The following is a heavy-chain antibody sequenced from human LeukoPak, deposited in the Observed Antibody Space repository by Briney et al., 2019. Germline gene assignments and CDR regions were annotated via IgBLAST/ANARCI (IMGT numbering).Heavy chain of an antibody. V-gene: IGHV3-43*02. CDR3: ARESGKFDY. Sequence: GSLRLSCVASGLPIADFAMHWVRQAPGKGLEWVSLISGDGVSTFYADSVKGRFSISRDNSKNSLSLEMNGLRTEDTAMYYCARESGKFDYWGQGTLVAVSS. CDR2: ISGDGVST. J-gene: IGHJ4*02. CDR1: GLPIADFA.